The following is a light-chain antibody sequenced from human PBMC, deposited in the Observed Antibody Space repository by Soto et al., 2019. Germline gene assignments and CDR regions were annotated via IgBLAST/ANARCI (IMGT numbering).Light chain of an antibody. Sequence: DIVLTQSPATLSLSPGERATLSCRASQSVARYLAWYQQKPVQAPRLLIYDASNRATGIPARFSGSGSGTDFTLTISSQEPEDYAVYYCQQSNKWPLTFGGGTKVEI. CDR3: QQSNKWPLT. CDR1: QSVARY. J-gene: IGKJ4*01. V-gene: IGKV3-11*01. CDR2: DAS.